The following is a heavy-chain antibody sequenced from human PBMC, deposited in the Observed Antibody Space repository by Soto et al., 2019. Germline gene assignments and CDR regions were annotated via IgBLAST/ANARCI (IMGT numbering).Heavy chain of an antibody. J-gene: IGHJ4*02. CDR2: INHSGST. V-gene: IGHV4-34*01. CDR3: ARGPIVVVVAATRRNLGPFDY. CDR1: GGSFSGYY. Sequence: SETLSLTCAVYGGSFSGYYWSWIRQPPGKGLEWIGEINHSGSTNYNPSLKSRVTISVDTSKNQFSLKLSSVTAADTAVYYCARGPIVVVVAATRRNLGPFDYWGQGTLVTVSS. D-gene: IGHD2-15*01.